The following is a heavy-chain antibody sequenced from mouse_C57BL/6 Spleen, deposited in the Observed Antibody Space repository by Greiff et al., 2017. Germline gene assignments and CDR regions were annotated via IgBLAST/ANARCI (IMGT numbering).Heavy chain of an antibody. CDR1: GFTFSNYW. CDR3: TGGVGDY. V-gene: IGHV6-3*01. D-gene: IGHD1-1*02. J-gene: IGHJ2*01. Sequence: DVKLVESGGGLVQPGGSMKLSCVASGFTFSNYWMNWVLQSPETGLEWVAQIRLKSDNYATHYAESVKGRFTISRDDSKSSVYLQMNNLRAEDTGIYYCTGGVGDYWGQGTTLTVSS. CDR2: IRLKSDNYAT.